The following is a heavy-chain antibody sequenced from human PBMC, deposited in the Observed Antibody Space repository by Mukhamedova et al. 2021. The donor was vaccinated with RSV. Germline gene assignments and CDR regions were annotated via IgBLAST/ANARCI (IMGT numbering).Heavy chain of an antibody. CDR3: ARGGGRGGYDP. J-gene: IGHJ5*02. CDR2: INATTGNA. Sequence: INATTGNAKYAQILQGRATMTTDTSTSTAYMELRSLTSDDTAVYYCARGGGRGGYDPWGQGTLVTVSS. D-gene: IGHD3-10*01. V-gene: IGHV1-18*01.